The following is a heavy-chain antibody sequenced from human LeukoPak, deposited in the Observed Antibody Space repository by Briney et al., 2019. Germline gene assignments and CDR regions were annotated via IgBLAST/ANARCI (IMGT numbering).Heavy chain of an antibody. J-gene: IGHJ4*02. CDR2: INPNSGGT. D-gene: IGHD2-15*01. CDR3: AREENCSGGSCYYY. CDR1: GYTFTGYY. Sequence: ASVKVSCKASGYTFTGYYMHWVRQTPGQGVEWMGRINPNSGGTNYAQKFQGRVTMTRDTSISTAYMELSRLRSDDTAVYYCAREENCSGGSCYYYWGQGTLVTVSS. V-gene: IGHV1-2*06.